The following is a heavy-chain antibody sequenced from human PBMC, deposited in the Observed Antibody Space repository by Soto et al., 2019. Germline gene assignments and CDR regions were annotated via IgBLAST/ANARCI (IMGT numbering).Heavy chain of an antibody. CDR2: ISYDGSEK. J-gene: IGHJ4*02. V-gene: IGHV3-30*18. Sequence: QVQLVESGGGVVQPGRSLRLSCAVSGFIFKSYGMHWVRQSPGKGLEWLAVISYDGSEKYYADSVKVRFTISRDNSKNTLYLQMDSLRDEDTAVDYCEKGGEVAARGPFFAYCGQGTLVTVSS. CDR1: GFIFKSYG. D-gene: IGHD6-19*01. CDR3: EKGGEVAARGPFFAY.